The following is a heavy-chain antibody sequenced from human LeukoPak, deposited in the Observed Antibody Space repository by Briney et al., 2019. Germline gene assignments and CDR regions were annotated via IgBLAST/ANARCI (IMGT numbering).Heavy chain of an antibody. J-gene: IGHJ5*02. CDR2: ISSSSSYI. D-gene: IGHD6-13*01. CDR3: ARGIGAAAWIGAT. Sequence: GGSLRLSCAASGFTFSSYSMNWVRQAPGKGLEWVSSISSSSSYIYYADSVKGRFTISRDNAKNSLYLQMNSLRGEDTAVYYCARGIGAAAWIGATWGQGALVTVSS. CDR1: GFTFSSYS. V-gene: IGHV3-21*01.